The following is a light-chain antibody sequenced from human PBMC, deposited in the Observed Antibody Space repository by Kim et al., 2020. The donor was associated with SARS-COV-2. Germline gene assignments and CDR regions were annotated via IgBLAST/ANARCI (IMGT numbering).Light chain of an antibody. CDR1: SLRNYY. Sequence: ALGKTVRITCQGDSLRNYYASWYQQKPGQAPVLVIYGKNNRPSGIPDRFSGSSSGNTASLTITGAQAEDEADYYCNSRDSSGNHVVFGGGTQLTVL. J-gene: IGLJ2*01. CDR2: GKN. V-gene: IGLV3-19*01. CDR3: NSRDSSGNHVV.